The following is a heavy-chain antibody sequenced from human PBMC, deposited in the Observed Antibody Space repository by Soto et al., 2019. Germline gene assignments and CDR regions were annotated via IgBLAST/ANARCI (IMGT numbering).Heavy chain of an antibody. CDR3: ARDKEQNLIHWFDP. CDR1: GFPFSAFL. V-gene: IGHV3-30*14. Sequence: PXVSLRLSCAASGFPFSAFLMHWLRQAPGKGLEWVALITPNGGTQYYADSVKGRFTISRDNSRNTLFLQMNSLSIDDTAVYYCARDKEQNLIHWFDPWGQGTLVTVSS. CDR2: ITPNGGTQ. D-gene: IGHD6-13*01. J-gene: IGHJ5*02.